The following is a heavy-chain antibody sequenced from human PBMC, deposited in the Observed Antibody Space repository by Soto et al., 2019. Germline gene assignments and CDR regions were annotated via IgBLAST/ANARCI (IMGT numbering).Heavy chain of an antibody. D-gene: IGHD3-22*01. J-gene: IGHJ4*02. CDR2: ISYDGSNK. V-gene: IGHV3-30-3*01. Sequence: GGSLRLSCAASGFTFSSYAMHWVRQAPGKGLEWVAVISYDGSNKYYADSVKGRFTISRDNSKNTLYLQMNSLRAEDTAVYYCARGDMDYYDSSGYYPFDYWGQGTLVTVSS. CDR3: ARGDMDYYDSSGYYPFDY. CDR1: GFTFSSYA.